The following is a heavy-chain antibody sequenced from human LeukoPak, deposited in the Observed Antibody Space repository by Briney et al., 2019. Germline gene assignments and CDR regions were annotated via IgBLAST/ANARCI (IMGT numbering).Heavy chain of an antibody. D-gene: IGHD2-2*01. V-gene: IGHV4-38-2*01. CDR2: IYHSGST. J-gene: IGHJ4*02. CDR1: GYSISSGYY. CDR3: ARLTVVPAARIDY. Sequence: SETLSLTCAVSGYSISSGYYWGWIQQPPGKGLEWIGSIYHSGSTYYNPSLKSRVTISVDTSKNQFSLKLSSVTAADTAVYYCARLTVVPAARIDYWGQGTLVTVSS.